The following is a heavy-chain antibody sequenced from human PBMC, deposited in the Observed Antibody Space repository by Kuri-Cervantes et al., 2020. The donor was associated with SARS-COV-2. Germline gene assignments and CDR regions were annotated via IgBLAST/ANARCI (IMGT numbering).Heavy chain of an antibody. CDR2: INHSGST. CDR1: GGSFSGYY. Sequence: GSLRLSCAVYGGSFSGYYWSWIRQPPGKGLGWIGEINHSGSTNYNPSLKSRVTISVDTSKNQFSLKLSSVTAADTAVYYCARGRRGVPATVFDYWGQGTLVTVSS. D-gene: IGHD2-2*01. CDR3: ARGRRGVPATVFDY. V-gene: IGHV4-34*01. J-gene: IGHJ4*02.